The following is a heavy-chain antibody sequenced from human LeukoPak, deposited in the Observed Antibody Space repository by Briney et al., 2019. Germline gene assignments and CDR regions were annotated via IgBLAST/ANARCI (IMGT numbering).Heavy chain of an antibody. V-gene: IGHV3-21*01. J-gene: IGHJ6*03. D-gene: IGHD3-10*01. Sequence: PGGSLSFSCAASGFTFSSYTMNWVRQAPGQGLEWVSSIKTSSTYIYYADSVKGRFTISRDNAKNSLYPQMNSLRSEDTALYYCARDQYGSGDGYYMDLWGKGTTVTISS. CDR3: ARDQYGSGDGYYMDL. CDR2: IKTSSTYI. CDR1: GFTFSSYT.